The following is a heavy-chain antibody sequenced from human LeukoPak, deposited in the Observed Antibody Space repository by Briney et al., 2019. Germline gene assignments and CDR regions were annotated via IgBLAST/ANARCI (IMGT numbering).Heavy chain of an antibody. CDR2: MSWNSGSI. CDR1: GFTFDDYA. J-gene: IGHJ4*02. Sequence: GGSLRLSCAAPGFTFDDYAMHWVRQAPGKGLEWVSGMSWNSGSIGYADSVKGRFTISRDNAKNSLYLQMNSLRAEDTALYYCAKGTYSSSSGNLDYWGQGTLVTVSS. CDR3: AKGTYSSSSGNLDY. V-gene: IGHV3-9*01. D-gene: IGHD6-6*01.